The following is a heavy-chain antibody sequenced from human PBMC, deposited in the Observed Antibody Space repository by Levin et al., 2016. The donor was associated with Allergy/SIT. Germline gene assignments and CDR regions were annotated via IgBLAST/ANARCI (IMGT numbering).Heavy chain of an antibody. CDR2: ISSSSSYI. J-gene: IGHJ6*02. CDR3: ARAGYSGYEHYGMDV. D-gene: IGHD5-12*01. V-gene: IGHV3-21*01. Sequence: GESLKISCAASGFTFSSYSMNWVRQAPGKGLEWVSSISSSSSYIYYADSVKGRFTISRDNAKNSLYLQMNSLRAEDTAVYYCARAGYSGYEHYGMDVWGQGTTVTVSS. CDR1: GFTFSSYS.